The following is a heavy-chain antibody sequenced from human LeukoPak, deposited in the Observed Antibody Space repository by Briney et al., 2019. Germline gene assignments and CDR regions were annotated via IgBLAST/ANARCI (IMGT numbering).Heavy chain of an antibody. CDR1: GGSISSYY. V-gene: IGHV4-59*01. CDR3: ARDHTERDAFDI. J-gene: IGHJ3*02. Sequence: SETLSLTCTVSGGSISSYYWSWIRQPPGKGLEWIGCIYYSGSTNYNPSLKSRVTISVDTSKNQFSPKLSSVTAADTAVYYRARDHTERDAFDIWGQGTMVTVSS. CDR2: IYYSGST.